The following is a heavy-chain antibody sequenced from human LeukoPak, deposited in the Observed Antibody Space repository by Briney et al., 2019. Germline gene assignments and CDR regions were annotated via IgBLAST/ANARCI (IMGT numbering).Heavy chain of an antibody. V-gene: IGHV1-69*13. J-gene: IGHJ5*02. Sequence: SVKVSCKASGGTFSSYAISWVRQAPGQGLEWMGGIIPIFGTANYAQKFQGRVTITADESTSTAYMELSSLRSEDTAVYYCARTYSSGWYAYNWFDPWDQGTLVTVSS. CDR3: ARTYSSGWYAYNWFDP. CDR2: IIPIFGTA. CDR1: GGTFSSYA. D-gene: IGHD6-19*01.